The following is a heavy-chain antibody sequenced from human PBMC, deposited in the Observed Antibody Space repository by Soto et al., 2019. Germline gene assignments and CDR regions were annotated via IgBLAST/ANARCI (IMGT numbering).Heavy chain of an antibody. D-gene: IGHD6-25*01. CDR1: GGSISSFY. V-gene: IGHV4-59*01. CDR3: AREASGAFDI. CDR2: FYDRGST. J-gene: IGHJ3*02. Sequence: KPSETLSLTCTVSGGSISSFYWSWIRQPPGKGLEWIGYFYDRGSTNYNPSLKSRVTISVDTSKNQFSLRLSSVTAADTAVYYCAREASGAFDIWGQGAMVTVSS.